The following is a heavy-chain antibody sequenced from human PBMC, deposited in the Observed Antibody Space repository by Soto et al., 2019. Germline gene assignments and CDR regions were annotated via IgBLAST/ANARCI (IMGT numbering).Heavy chain of an antibody. D-gene: IGHD2-2*01. Sequence: QVQLVQSGAEEKKPGASVKLACKAFGYTFISCPIHWVRRAHGQSLEWMGWINGGNGNTYYSQKFQGRVTITRDTSATTAYIELSSLRSEDTAVYYCARPQVLHFDFWGQGTLVTVSS. CDR2: INGGNGNT. CDR3: ARPQVLHFDF. V-gene: IGHV1-3*05. CDR1: GYTFISCP. J-gene: IGHJ4*02.